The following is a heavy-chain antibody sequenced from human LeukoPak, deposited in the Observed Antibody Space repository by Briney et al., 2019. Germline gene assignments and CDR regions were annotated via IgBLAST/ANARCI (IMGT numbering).Heavy chain of an antibody. D-gene: IGHD5-18*01. Sequence: GGSLRLSCAASGFTFSSYGMHWVRQAPGKGLEWVASTRYDGSDKYYVDSVKGRFTISRDNSKNTLYLQMNSLRAEDTAMYFCAKDRHVWGYSYGQTFDYWGQGTLVIVSS. CDR2: TRYDGSDK. J-gene: IGHJ4*02. CDR1: GFTFSSYG. V-gene: IGHV3-30*02. CDR3: AKDRHVWGYSYGQTFDY.